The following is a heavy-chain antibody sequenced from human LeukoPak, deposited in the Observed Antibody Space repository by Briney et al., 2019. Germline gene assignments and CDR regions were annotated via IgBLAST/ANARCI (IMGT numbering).Heavy chain of an antibody. D-gene: IGHD2-2*01. J-gene: IGHJ4*02. V-gene: IGHV5-51*01. Sequence: GESLKIYCKGSGYSFTTYWIGWVRQMPGKGLEWMGIIYPGDSDTRYSPSFQGQVTISADKSLSTAYLQWSGLKASDTAMYYCARGSSWLYYFDYWGQGTLVTVSS. CDR2: IYPGDSDT. CDR3: ARGSSWLYYFDY. CDR1: GYSFTTYW.